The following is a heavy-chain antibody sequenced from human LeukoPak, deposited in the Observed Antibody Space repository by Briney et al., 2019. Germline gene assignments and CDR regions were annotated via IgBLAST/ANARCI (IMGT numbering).Heavy chain of an antibody. CDR1: GFTFSSYT. J-gene: IGHJ4*02. CDR3: ARGDKSSAWYFLDY. Sequence: GGSLRLSCAASGFTFSSYTMNWVREAPGKGLEWVSSITSGSTYIYYADSVKGQFTLSRDNAKNSLYLQMNSLRAEDTAVYYCARGDKSSAWYFLDYWGQGTLVTVSS. D-gene: IGHD6-19*01. CDR2: ITSGSTYI. V-gene: IGHV3-21*01.